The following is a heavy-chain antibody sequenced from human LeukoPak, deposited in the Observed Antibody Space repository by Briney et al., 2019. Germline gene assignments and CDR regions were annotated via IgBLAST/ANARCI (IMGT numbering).Heavy chain of an antibody. CDR2: INPNSGGT. V-gene: IGHV1-2*02. CDR1: GYTFTGYY. J-gene: IGHJ4*02. CDR3: ARDEPDYDFWSGYTEGDY. Sequence: ASVKVSCKDSGYTFTGYYMHSVRQTPVQGLERMGWINPNSGGTNYAQKFQGRVTMTRDTTISTAYMELSRLRSDDTAVYYCARDEPDYDFWSGYTEGDYWGQGTLVTVSS. D-gene: IGHD3-3*01.